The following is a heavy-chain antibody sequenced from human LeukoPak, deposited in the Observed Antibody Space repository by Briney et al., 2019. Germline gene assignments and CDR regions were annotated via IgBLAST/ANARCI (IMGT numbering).Heavy chain of an antibody. D-gene: IGHD2-21*01. Sequence: SETLSLTCTVSGGSISSNSYYWAWIRRPPGKGLEWIATISYSGNTYYNPSLQSRLTISVETSKTQFSLRLTSVTAADTAVYYCASGYCGGGCYYAYWGQGTLVTVSS. CDR3: ASGYCGGGCYYAY. V-gene: IGHV4-39*07. CDR2: ISYSGNT. CDR1: GGSISSNSYY. J-gene: IGHJ4*02.